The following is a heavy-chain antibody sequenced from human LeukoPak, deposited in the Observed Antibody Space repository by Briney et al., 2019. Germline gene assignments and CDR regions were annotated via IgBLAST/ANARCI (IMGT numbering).Heavy chain of an antibody. CDR2: IRQDGNEI. J-gene: IGHJ4*02. V-gene: IGHV3-7*01. CDR3: ARADFWSGYSLDY. D-gene: IGHD3-3*01. CDR1: GFRFRNSW. Sequence: GGSLRLSCAASGFRFRNSWMSWVRQAPGKGLEWVANIRQDGNEIYYMDSVKGRFTISRDNAKNTLYLQMNSLRAEDTAVYYCARADFWSGYSLDYWGQGTLVTVSS.